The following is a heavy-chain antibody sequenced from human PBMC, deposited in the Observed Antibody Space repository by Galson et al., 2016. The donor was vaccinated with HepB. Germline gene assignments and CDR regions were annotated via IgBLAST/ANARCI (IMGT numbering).Heavy chain of an antibody. D-gene: IGHD6-13*01. J-gene: IGHJ3*02. CDR3: ATEDLSSPGNGALDI. CDR2: IWFDGSSK. Sequence: SLRLSCAASGFIFSHYGMHWVRQAPGEGLEWVAMIWFDGSSKHHSDSVRGRFTISRENSKNTLYLEMNSLRAEDTAVYYCATEDLSSPGNGALDIWGQGAMVTVSS. V-gene: IGHV3-33*01. CDR1: GFIFSHYG.